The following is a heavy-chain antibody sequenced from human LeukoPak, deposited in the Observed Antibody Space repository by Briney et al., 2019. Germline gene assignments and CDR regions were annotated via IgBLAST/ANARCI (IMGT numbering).Heavy chain of an antibody. J-gene: IGHJ4*02. Sequence: GSSVKVSCKASGGTFISYAISWVRQAPGQGLEWMGRIIPIFGIANYALKFQGRVTITADKSTSTAYMELSSLRSEDTAVYYCARGRVRRVLDPYYFDYWGQGTLVTVSS. D-gene: IGHD3-10*01. CDR3: ARGRVRRVLDPYYFDY. V-gene: IGHV1-69*04. CDR2: IIPIFGIA. CDR1: GGTFISYA.